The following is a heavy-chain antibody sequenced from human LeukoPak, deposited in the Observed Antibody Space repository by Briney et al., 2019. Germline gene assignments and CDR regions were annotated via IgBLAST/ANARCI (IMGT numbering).Heavy chain of an antibody. D-gene: IGHD3-9*01. CDR1: GGTFSSYA. CDR3: ARQLHYDIYTFDY. V-gene: IGHV1-69*13. Sequence: GASVKVSCKASGGTFSSYAISWVRQAPGQGLEWMGGIIPIFGTANYAQKFQGRVTITADESTSTAYMELGSLRSEDTAVYYCARQLHYDIYTFDYWGQGTLVTVSS. J-gene: IGHJ4*02. CDR2: IIPIFGTA.